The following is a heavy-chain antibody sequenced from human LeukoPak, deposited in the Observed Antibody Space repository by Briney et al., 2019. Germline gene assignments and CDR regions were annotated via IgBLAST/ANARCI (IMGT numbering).Heavy chain of an antibody. D-gene: IGHD6-13*01. Sequence: GASVKVSCEASGYTFTGYYIHWVRQAPGQGLEWMGWINPKSGGTNYAQNFQGRVTMTSDTSISTAYMELSGLRFDDRAVYYCVRDIIAEAGTGAWGQGTLVTVSS. CDR2: INPKSGGT. J-gene: IGHJ5*02. V-gene: IGHV1-2*02. CDR1: GYTFTGYY. CDR3: VRDIIAEAGTGA.